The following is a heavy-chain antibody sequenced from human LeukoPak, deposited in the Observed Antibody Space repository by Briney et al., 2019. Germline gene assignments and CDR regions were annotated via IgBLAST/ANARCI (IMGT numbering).Heavy chain of an antibody. Sequence: SETLSLTCTVSGGSISSSSYYWGWLRPPPGKGLEWIVTIYYSGSTYYNPSLNSRVPISGDTSKNQFSLKLSSVTAADTAVYYCARLPKDTAMVTHAFDIWGQGTMVTVSS. D-gene: IGHD5-18*01. CDR3: ARLPKDTAMVTHAFDI. J-gene: IGHJ3*02. CDR1: GGSISSSSYY. V-gene: IGHV4-39*01. CDR2: IYYSGST.